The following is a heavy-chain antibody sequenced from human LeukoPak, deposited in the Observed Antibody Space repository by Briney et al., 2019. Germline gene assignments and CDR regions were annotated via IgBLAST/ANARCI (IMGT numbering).Heavy chain of an antibody. CDR1: GFTFSSYN. Sequence: GGSLRLSCAASGFTFSSYNMNWVRQAPGKGLEWVSSVTSSSSYKYYADSVKGRFTISRDNSKNSLYLQMNSLRAEDTAVYYCARGIMGSSWYYFDYWGQGTLVTVSS. J-gene: IGHJ4*02. V-gene: IGHV3-21*01. CDR2: VTSSSSYK. D-gene: IGHD6-13*01. CDR3: ARGIMGSSWYYFDY.